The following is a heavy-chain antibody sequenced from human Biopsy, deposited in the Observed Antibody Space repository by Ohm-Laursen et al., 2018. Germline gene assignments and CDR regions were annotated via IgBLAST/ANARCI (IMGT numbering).Heavy chain of an antibody. Sequence: EASVKVSCKASGGTFINYAISWVRQAPGQGLEWMGWINPYNGDTNYAQKLQGRVTMTTDTSTSTAYMELRSLRSDDTAVYYCARDYQPTIITIHYYYYGMDVWGQGTTVTVSS. CDR2: INPYNGDT. V-gene: IGHV1-18*01. D-gene: IGHD2-2*01. CDR1: GGTFINYA. J-gene: IGHJ6*02. CDR3: ARDYQPTIITIHYYYYGMDV.